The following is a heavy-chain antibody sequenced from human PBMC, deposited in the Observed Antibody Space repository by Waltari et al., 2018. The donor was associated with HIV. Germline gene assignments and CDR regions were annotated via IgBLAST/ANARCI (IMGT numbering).Heavy chain of an antibody. J-gene: IGHJ5*02. D-gene: IGHD6-13*01. V-gene: IGHV3-21*02. Sequence: EVQLVDSGGGLVKPGGSLRLSCAASRFTFSDYSMHWVRQSPGKGLEWVSSISSSGSFIYYADSVKGRFTISRDNAQNSMYLQMNNLRADDSAMYYCARDSRGTSWSLNWFDPWGQGTLVTVSS. CDR3: ARDSRGTSWSLNWFDP. CDR2: ISSSGSFI. CDR1: RFTFSDYS.